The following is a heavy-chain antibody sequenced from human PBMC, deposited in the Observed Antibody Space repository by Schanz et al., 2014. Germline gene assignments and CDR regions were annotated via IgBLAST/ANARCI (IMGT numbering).Heavy chain of an antibody. D-gene: IGHD2-21*01. V-gene: IGHV3-33*08. CDR2: INSDGTKR. Sequence: VHLVESGGGLVQPGGSLRLSCAASGFTFSSYAMSWVRQAPGKGLEWVAFINSDGTKRFYADSVKSRFTISRDNSRNTLYLQMNSLRAEDTAVYYCARDGYSVVVISPTESFDIWGQGTMVTVSP. CDR1: GFTFSSYA. CDR3: ARDGYSVVVISPTESFDI. J-gene: IGHJ3*02.